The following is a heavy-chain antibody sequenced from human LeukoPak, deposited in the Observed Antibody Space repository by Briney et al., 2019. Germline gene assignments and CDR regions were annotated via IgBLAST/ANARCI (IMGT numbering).Heavy chain of an antibody. CDR1: GGSISSYY. Sequence: PSETLSLTCTVSGGSISSYYWSWIRQPPGKGLEWIGFIYFTGSTNYNPSLQSRVTISLDTSKNQFSLKLSSATAADTAVYYCARCGYSDGTGYQFDYWGLGTLVTVSS. CDR2: IYFTGST. CDR3: ARCGYSDGTGYQFDY. D-gene: IGHD5-18*01. J-gene: IGHJ4*02. V-gene: IGHV4-59*01.